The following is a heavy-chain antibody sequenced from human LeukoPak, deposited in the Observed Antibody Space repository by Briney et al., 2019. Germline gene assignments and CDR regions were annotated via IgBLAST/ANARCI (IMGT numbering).Heavy chain of an antibody. V-gene: IGHV3-74*01. CDR1: GFTFSSXX. CDR3: ARGLLEMSTITLGY. J-gene: IGHJ4*02. D-gene: IGHD5-24*01. Sequence: GGSLRLSCAASGFTFSSXXXXXXRQAPXXXXXXXXRIKSXGXXTTYADXXXXXXXLSRDNAKNTLYLQMNFLRAEDTAVYYCARGLLEMSTITLGYWGQGTLVTVSS. CDR2: IKSXGXXT.